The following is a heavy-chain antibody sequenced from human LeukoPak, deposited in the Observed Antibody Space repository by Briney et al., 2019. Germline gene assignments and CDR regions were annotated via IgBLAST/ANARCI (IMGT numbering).Heavy chain of an antibody. CDR2: IKQDGSEK. CDR1: GFTFSSYW. Sequence: GGSLRLSCAASGFTFSSYWMSWVRQAPGKGLEWVANIKQDGSEKYYVDSVKGRFTISRDNAKNSLYLQMNSLRAEDTAVYYCAREGGDYGDYPDAFDIWGQGTMVTVSS. V-gene: IGHV3-7*01. CDR3: AREGGDYGDYPDAFDI. D-gene: IGHD4-17*01. J-gene: IGHJ3*02.